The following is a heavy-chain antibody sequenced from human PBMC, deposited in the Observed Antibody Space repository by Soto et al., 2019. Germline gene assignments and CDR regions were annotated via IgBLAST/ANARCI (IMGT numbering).Heavy chain of an antibody. J-gene: IGHJ4*02. CDR1: GFTFSSYG. CDR2: ISYDGSNK. Sequence: GGSLRLSCAASGFTFSSYGMHWVRQAPGKGLEWVAVISYDGSNKYYADSVKGRFTISRDNSKNTLYLQMNSLRAEDTAVYYCAKLALYYDILTGPDYWGQGTLVTVSS. CDR3: AKLALYYDILTGPDY. D-gene: IGHD3-9*01. V-gene: IGHV3-30*18.